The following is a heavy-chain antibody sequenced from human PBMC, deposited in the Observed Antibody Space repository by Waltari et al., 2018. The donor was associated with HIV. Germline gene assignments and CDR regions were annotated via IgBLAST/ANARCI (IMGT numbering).Heavy chain of an antibody. V-gene: IGHV1-46*01. J-gene: IGHJ5*02. CDR3: AREKSAPRYHIAAAGHNCFDP. CDR2: INPRGSTT. D-gene: IGHD6-13*01. Sequence: QVQLVQSGAEVKKPGASVKVSCKASGYTFTSYYMHWVRQAPGQGLKWMGIINPRGSTTSYAQKCQGRVTMTKDTSTSTVYMELSSLRSEDTAVYYCAREKSAPRYHIAAAGHNCFDPWGQGTLVTVSS. CDR1: GYTFTSYY.